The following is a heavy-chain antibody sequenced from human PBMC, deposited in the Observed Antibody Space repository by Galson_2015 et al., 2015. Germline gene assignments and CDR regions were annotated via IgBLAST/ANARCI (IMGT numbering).Heavy chain of an antibody. CDR2: ISGSGGGT. CDR1: GFTFSNFA. Sequence: SLRLSCAGSGFTFSNFALSWVRQAPGKGLEWVSAISGSGGGTYYADSVKGRFTISRDNSKNTLYLQINSLRAEDTAVYYRAKKGEPWLTTVSIYNYFDNWGQGTLVTVSS. V-gene: IGHV3-23*01. CDR3: AKKGEPWLTTVSIYNYFDN. J-gene: IGHJ4*02. D-gene: IGHD4-17*01.